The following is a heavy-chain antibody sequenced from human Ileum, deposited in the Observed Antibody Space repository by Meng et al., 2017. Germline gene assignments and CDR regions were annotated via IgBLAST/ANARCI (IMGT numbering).Heavy chain of an antibody. Sequence: GESLKISCAASGFTVSTNYMTWVRQAPGKGLVSVSRINTDGRSTNYADSVKGRFTISRDNAKNTLYLQMDGLRAEDTAVYYCASDCVAVTGSSIWGQGTMVTVSS. CDR1: GFTVSTNY. J-gene: IGHJ3*02. V-gene: IGHV3-74*01. CDR2: INTDGRST. CDR3: ASDCVAVTGSSI. D-gene: IGHD6-19*01.